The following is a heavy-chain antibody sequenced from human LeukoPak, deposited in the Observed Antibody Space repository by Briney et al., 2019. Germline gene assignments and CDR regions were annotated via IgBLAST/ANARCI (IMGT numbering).Heavy chain of an antibody. J-gene: IGHJ4*02. D-gene: IGHD5-18*01. CDR3: AGRGYSYGSF. CDR2: IKQDGSEK. CDR1: GFTFSSYS. Sequence: GGSLRLSCAASGFTFSSYSMNWVRQAPGKGLEWVANIKQDGSEKYYVDSVKGRFTISRDNAKNSLYLQMNSLRAEDTAVYYCAGRGYSYGSFWGQGTLVTVSS. V-gene: IGHV3-7*01.